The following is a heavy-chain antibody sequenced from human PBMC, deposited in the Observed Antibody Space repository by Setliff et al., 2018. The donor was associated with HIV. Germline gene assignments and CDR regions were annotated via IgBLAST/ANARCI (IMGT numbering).Heavy chain of an antibody. J-gene: IGHJ4*02. CDR1: GDSITSNSYY. Sequence: SETLSLTCTVSGDSITSNSYYWGWIRQSPGKGLEWIGEINHSGNTNYNPSLKSRVTMSGDTSKNQFSLNLTSVTAADTAVYFCARGLGRGSGTYYNPPGYWGPGTLVTVSS. CDR2: INHSGNT. CDR3: ARGLGRGSGTYYNPPGY. V-gene: IGHV4-39*02. D-gene: IGHD3-10*01.